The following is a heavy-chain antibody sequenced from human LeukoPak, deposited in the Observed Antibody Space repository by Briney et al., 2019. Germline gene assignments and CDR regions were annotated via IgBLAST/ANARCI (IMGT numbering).Heavy chain of an antibody. D-gene: IGHD6-19*01. J-gene: IGHJ5*02. CDR3: ARAGIAVAGDWFDP. Sequence: ASVKVSCKASGFTFTGYYMHWVRQAPGQGLEWMGWINPNSGGTNYAQKFQGRVTMTRDTSITTAYMELTSLRSDETAVYYCARAGIAVAGDWFDPWGQGTLVTVSS. V-gene: IGHV1-2*02. CDR2: INPNSGGT. CDR1: GFTFTGYY.